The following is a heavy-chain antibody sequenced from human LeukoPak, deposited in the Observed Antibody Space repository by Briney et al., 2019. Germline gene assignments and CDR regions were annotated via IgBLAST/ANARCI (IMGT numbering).Heavy chain of an antibody. J-gene: IGHJ6*03. V-gene: IGHV4-59*01. CDR1: GGSISSYY. D-gene: IGHD2-2*01. CDR3: ARATRSSTTYYYYYMDV. Sequence: SETLSLTCTVAGGSISSYYWSWIRQPPGKGLEWIGYIYYSGSTNYNPSVKSRVTISVDTSKNQFSLMLSSVTAADTAVYYCARATRSSTTYYYYYMDVWGKGTTVTVSS. CDR2: IYYSGST.